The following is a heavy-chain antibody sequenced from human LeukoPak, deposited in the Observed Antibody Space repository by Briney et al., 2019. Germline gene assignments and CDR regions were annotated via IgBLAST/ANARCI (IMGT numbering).Heavy chain of an antibody. D-gene: IGHD2-2*01. Sequence: PEGSLRLSCAASGFTFSSYGMHWVRQAPGKGLEWVAVISYDGSNKYYADSVKGRFTISRDNSKNTLYLQMNSLRAEDTAVYYCAKGLEGYCSSTSCPYFDYWGQGTLVTVSS. J-gene: IGHJ4*02. CDR3: AKGLEGYCSSTSCPYFDY. V-gene: IGHV3-30*18. CDR2: ISYDGSNK. CDR1: GFTFSSYG.